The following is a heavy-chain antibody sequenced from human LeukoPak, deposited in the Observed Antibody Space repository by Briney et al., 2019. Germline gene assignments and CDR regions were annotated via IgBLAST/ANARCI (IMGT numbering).Heavy chain of an antibody. D-gene: IGHD2-15*01. Sequence: SVKVSCKASGFTFTSSAVQWVRQARGQRLEWIGWIVVGSGNTNYAQKFQERVTIIRDMSTSTAYMELSSLRSEDTAVYYCAADHYSYGSSSNNYWGQGTLVTVSS. CDR2: IVVGSGNT. V-gene: IGHV1-58*01. CDR1: GFTFTSSA. J-gene: IGHJ4*02. CDR3: AADHYSYGSSSNNY.